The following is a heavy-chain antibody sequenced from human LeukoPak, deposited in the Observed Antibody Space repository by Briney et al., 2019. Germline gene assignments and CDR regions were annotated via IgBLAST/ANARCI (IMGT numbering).Heavy chain of an antibody. J-gene: IGHJ4*02. Sequence: PGGSLRLSCAASGFTLSSYAMTWVRQAPGKGLEWVSGISASGVSTHYEDSVKGRFTISRDNSKNTLYLQMNSLRAEDTAVYYCAKSGSGSYYNPDFDYWGQGTLFTVSS. V-gene: IGHV3-23*01. CDR1: GFTLSSYA. CDR2: ISASGVST. CDR3: AKSGSGSYYNPDFDY. D-gene: IGHD3-10*01.